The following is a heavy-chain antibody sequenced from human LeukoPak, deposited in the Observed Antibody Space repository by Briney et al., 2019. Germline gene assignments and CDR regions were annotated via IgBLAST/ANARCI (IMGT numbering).Heavy chain of an antibody. J-gene: IGHJ4*02. CDR3: ARTLSRWDPFDY. CDR2: IYTSGST. V-gene: IGHV4-61*02. CDR1: GGSISSGSYY. Sequence: SETLSLTCTVSGGSISSGSYYWSWIRQPAGKGLEWIGRIYTSGSTNYNPSLKSRVTISLDTSKNQFSLKLSSVTAADTAVYYCARTLSRWDPFDYWGQGTLVTVSS. D-gene: IGHD1-26*01.